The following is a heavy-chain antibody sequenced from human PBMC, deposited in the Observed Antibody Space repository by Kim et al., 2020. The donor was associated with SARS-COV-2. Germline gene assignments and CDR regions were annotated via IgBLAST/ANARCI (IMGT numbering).Heavy chain of an antibody. Sequence: YADSVQGRCTISSDNTKNTVYLQMNSLRPEDTGLYYCAKDVRSGAAATDYWGQGTLVTVSS. J-gene: IGHJ4*02. V-gene: IGHV3-30-3*02. D-gene: IGHD6-25*01. CDR3: AKDVRSGAAATDY.